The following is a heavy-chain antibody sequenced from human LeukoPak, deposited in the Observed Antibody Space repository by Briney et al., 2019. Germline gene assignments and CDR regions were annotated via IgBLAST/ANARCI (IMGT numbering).Heavy chain of an antibody. J-gene: IGHJ4*02. V-gene: IGHV3-74*01. CDR1: GFTFSSYW. D-gene: IGHD2-21*02. CDR2: SNSDGSYT. Sequence: QPGGSLRLSCAASGFTFSSYWMHWVRQAPGKGLVWVSRSNSDGSYTDYPDSVKGRFTISRDNAKNTLYLQMDSPRAEDTAVYYCVRGSRDWIGVDYWGQGTLVTVSS. CDR3: VRGSRDWIGVDY.